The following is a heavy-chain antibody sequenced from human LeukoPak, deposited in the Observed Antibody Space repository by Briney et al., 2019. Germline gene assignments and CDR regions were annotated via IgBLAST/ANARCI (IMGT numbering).Heavy chain of an antibody. CDR2: ISAYHGNT. J-gene: IGHJ4*02. CDR1: GYTFTSYG. V-gene: IGHV1-18*01. Sequence: ASVKVSCKDSGYTFTSYGISWVRQAPGQGLEWMGWISAYHGNTNYAQKLQGRVTMTTDTSTSTAYMELRSLRSDDTAVYYCARTPGGGIYSSSWYLGYWGQGTLVTVSS. D-gene: IGHD6-13*01. CDR3: ARTPGGGIYSSSWYLGY.